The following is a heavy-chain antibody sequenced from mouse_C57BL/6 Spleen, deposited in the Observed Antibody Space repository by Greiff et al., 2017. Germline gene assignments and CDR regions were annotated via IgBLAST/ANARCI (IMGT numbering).Heavy chain of an antibody. Sequence: VQLQQSGPELVRPGASVKISCKASGYTFTSDWMQWVRQRPGQGLEWIGEICPGGGSTYYTEKVKGKATLTVDTSSSTAYMQSSSLTSEDAAVYFGAGGFAYWGQGTLVTVSA. V-gene: IGHV1-56*01. CDR3: AGGFAY. CDR1: GYTFTSDW. J-gene: IGHJ3*01. CDR2: ICPGGGST.